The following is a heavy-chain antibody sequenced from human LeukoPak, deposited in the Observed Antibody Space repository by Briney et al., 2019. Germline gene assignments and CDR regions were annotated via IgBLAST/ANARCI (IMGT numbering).Heavy chain of an antibody. CDR2: IIPMLDLA. CDR3: ARDPPHPVGVTGIQSLDS. J-gene: IGHJ4*02. Sequence: GSSVKVSCKASGGTVSSYSITWVRQAPGQGLEWMGRIIPMLDLANNAQQFQGRISITADKSTNTAYMELSSLRSEDTAVYYCARDPPHPVGVTGIQSLDSWGQGTLVTVSS. V-gene: IGHV1-69*04. D-gene: IGHD2-21*02. CDR1: GGTVSSYS.